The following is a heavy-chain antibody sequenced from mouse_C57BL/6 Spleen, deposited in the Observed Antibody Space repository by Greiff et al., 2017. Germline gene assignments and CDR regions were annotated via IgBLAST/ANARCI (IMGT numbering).Heavy chain of an antibody. J-gene: IGHJ4*01. CDR1: GFTFSSYA. CDR3: AREGLYDFAFAMDY. V-gene: IGHV5-4*01. CDR2: ISDGGSYT. Sequence: EVKLMESGGGLVKPGGSLKLSCAASGFTFSSYAMSWVRQTPEKRLEWVATISDGGSYTYYPDNVKGRFTISRDNAKNNLYLQMSHLKSEDTAMYYCAREGLYDFAFAMDYWGQGTSVTVSS. D-gene: IGHD2-3*01.